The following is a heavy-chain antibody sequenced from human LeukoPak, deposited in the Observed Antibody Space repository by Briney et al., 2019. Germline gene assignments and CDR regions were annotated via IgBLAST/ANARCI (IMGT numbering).Heavy chain of an antibody. D-gene: IGHD6-19*01. J-gene: IGHJ3*01. Sequence: SETLSLTCSVSRGSLISTSHYWGWIRQPPGKGLEWIGSICYSGDTYFNPSLKSRVTISVDTSKNQFSLRLTSVTAADTAVYYCARTVGIAVAEDAFALWGQGTMVTVSS. CDR2: ICYSGDT. CDR3: ARTVGIAVAEDAFAL. V-gene: IGHV4-39*01. CDR1: RGSLISTSHY.